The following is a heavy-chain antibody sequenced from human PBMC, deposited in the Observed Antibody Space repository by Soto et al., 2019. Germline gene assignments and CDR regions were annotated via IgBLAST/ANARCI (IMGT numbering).Heavy chain of an antibody. CDR2: ISAYNGNT. D-gene: IGHD6-19*01. J-gene: IGHJ4*02. CDR3: ARDGVAVAENGYYFDY. Sequence: GASVKVSCKASGYTFTSYGISWVRQAPGQGLEWMGWISAYNGNTSYAQKLQGRVTMTTDTSTSTAYMELRSLRSDDTAVYYCARDGVAVAENGYYFDYWGQGTLVTVSS. CDR1: GYTFTSYG. V-gene: IGHV1-18*01.